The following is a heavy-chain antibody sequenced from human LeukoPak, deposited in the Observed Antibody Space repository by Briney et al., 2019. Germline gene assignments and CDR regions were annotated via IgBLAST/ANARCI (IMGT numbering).Heavy chain of an antibody. Sequence: GGALRLSCAVSGFTFSSYSMNWVRQAPGKGLEWVSSISSSSTYIFYADSLKGRFTISRDNTKNSLYLQMNSLRAEDTAIYYCARDYTTTLTTATNFDYWGQGTLVTVSS. D-gene: IGHD4-17*01. CDR2: ISSSSTYI. CDR3: ARDYTTTLTTATNFDY. J-gene: IGHJ4*02. CDR1: GFTFSSYS. V-gene: IGHV3-21*01.